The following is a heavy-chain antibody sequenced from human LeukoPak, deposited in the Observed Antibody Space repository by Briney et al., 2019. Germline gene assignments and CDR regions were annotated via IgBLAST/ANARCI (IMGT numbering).Heavy chain of an antibody. D-gene: IGHD2-2*01. Sequence: ASVKVSCKASGYTFSNYAMHWVRQAPGQRLEWMGWINVGDGNTKYSQKFQGRVTITRDTSASTAYMELSSLRSEDTAVYYCARDSSSNWSLDYWGQGTLVTVSS. J-gene: IGHJ4*02. CDR2: INVGDGNT. CDR1: GYTFSNYA. CDR3: ARDSSSNWSLDY. V-gene: IGHV1-3*01.